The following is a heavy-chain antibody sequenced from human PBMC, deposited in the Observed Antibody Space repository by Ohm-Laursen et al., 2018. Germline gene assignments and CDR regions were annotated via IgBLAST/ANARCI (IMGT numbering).Heavy chain of an antibody. CDR3: ARGPYDYVWGTTDY. V-gene: IGHV1-69*13. CDR2: IIPIFGTA. D-gene: IGHD3-16*01. Sequence: ASVTVSCQASGGTFISYAISWVRQAPGQGLEWMGGIIPIFGTANYAQKFQGRVTITADESTSTAYMELSSLRSEDTAVYYCARGPYDYVWGTTDYWGQGTLVTVSS. CDR1: GGTFISYA. J-gene: IGHJ4*02.